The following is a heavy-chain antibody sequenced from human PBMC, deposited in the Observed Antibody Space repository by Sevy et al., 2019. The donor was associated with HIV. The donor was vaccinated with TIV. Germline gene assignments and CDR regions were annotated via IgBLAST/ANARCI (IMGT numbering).Heavy chain of an antibody. V-gene: IGHV1-2*02. CDR2: INPKSGAT. CDR3: ATESYDFWTGPVDYDYGMDV. Sequence: ASVKVSCKASGYTFTDTGYDVHWVRQAPGQGLEWMGWINPKSGATNYAQKFQGRVTMTRDTSVSTANMELSRLRSDDTAVYYCATESYDFWTGPVDYDYGMDVWGQGTTVTVSS. D-gene: IGHD3-3*01. CDR1: GYTFTDTGYD. J-gene: IGHJ6*02.